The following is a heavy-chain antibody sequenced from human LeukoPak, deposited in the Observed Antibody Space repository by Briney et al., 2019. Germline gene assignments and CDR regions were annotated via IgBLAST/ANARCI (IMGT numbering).Heavy chain of an antibody. Sequence: PSETLSLTCTVSGGSISSSTYYWGWIRQPPGKGLEWMGSIHYSGSTYYNPSLKSRVTISVDMSKNQFSLKLSSVTAADTAVYYCARSYCSSSCYAVGAFDIWGQGTVVTVPS. CDR1: GGSISSSTYY. CDR2: IHYSGST. J-gene: IGHJ3*02. V-gene: IGHV4-39*01. CDR3: ARSYCSSSCYAVGAFDI. D-gene: IGHD2-2*01.